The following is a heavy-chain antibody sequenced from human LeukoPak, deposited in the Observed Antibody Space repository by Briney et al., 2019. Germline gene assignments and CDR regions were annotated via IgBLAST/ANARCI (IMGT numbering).Heavy chain of an antibody. V-gene: IGHV4-4*09. Sequence: SETLSLTCTVSGGSISSYYWSWIRQPPGKGLEWIGYIYTSGSTNYNPSLKSRVTISVDTSKNQFSLKLSSVTAADTAVYYCARSGNTIFGVVINLYYMDVWGKGTTVTVSS. CDR1: GGSISSYY. CDR3: ARSGNTIFGVVINLYYMDV. D-gene: IGHD3-3*01. J-gene: IGHJ6*03. CDR2: IYTSGST.